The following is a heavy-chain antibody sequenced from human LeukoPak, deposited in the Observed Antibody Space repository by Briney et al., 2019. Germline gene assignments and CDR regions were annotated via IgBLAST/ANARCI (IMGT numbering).Heavy chain of an antibody. CDR1: GFTFSSYG. Sequence: GGSLRLSCAASGFTFSSYGMHWVRQAPGKGLEWVAFMRYDGSNKYYADSVKGRFTISRDNSKNTLYLQMNSLRAEDTAVYYCASVLIPAAGKYFDYWGQGTLVTVSS. CDR2: MRYDGSNK. CDR3: ASVLIPAAGKYFDY. J-gene: IGHJ4*02. V-gene: IGHV3-30*02. D-gene: IGHD6-13*01.